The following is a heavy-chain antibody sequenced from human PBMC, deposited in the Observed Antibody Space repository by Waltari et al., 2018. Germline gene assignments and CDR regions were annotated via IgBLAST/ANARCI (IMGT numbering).Heavy chain of an antibody. CDR2: INPNSGCT. V-gene: IGHV1-2*02. D-gene: IGHD2-2*02. CDR1: GYTFTGYS. Sequence: QVQLVQSGAEVKKPGASVKVSCKASGYTFTGYSIHWVRQAPGQGLEWMGWINPNSGCTNYAQKFQGRVTMTRDTSISTTYMELSRLRSDDTAVYYCARDLHAVPAAIFYFDYWGQGSLVTVSS. J-gene: IGHJ4*02. CDR3: ARDLHAVPAAIFYFDY.